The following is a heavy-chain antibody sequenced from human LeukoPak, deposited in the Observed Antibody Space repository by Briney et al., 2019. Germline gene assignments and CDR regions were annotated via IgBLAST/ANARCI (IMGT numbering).Heavy chain of an antibody. CDR3: ASLAAAGTVEFDY. CDR2: IYYSGST. Sequence: SETLSLTCTVSGGSISSYYWSWIRQAPGKGLEWIGYIYYSGSTNYNPSLKSRVTISVDTSKNQFSLKLSSVTAADTAVYYCASLAAAGTVEFDYWGQGTLVTVSS. CDR1: GGSISSYY. D-gene: IGHD6-13*01. J-gene: IGHJ4*02. V-gene: IGHV4-59*01.